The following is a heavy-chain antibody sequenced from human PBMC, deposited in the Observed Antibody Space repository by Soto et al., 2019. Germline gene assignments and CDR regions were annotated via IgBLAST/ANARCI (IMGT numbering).Heavy chain of an antibody. CDR2: IWYDGSNK. Sequence: GGSLRLSCAASGFTFSSYGMHWVRQAPGKGLEWVAVIWYDGSNKYYADSVKGRFTISRDNSKNTLYLQMNSLRAEDTAVYYCARGYLRFLEWLLGTDAFDIWGQGTMVTVSS. V-gene: IGHV3-33*01. CDR3: ARGYLRFLEWLLGTDAFDI. J-gene: IGHJ3*02. D-gene: IGHD3-3*01. CDR1: GFTFSSYG.